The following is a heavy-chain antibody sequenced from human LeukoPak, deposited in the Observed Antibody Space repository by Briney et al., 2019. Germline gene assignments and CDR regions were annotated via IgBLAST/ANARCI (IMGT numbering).Heavy chain of an antibody. V-gene: IGHV4-30-4*01. J-gene: IGHJ5*02. D-gene: IGHD5-12*01. CDR3: AREGGSVATAGGWFDP. CDR2: IYYSGST. CDR1: GGSISSGDYY. Sequence: SQTLSLTCTVSGGSISSGDYYWSWIRQPPGKGLEWIGYIYYSGSTYYNPSLKSRVTISVGTSKNQFSLKLSSVTAADTAVYYCAREGGSVATAGGWFDPWGQGTLVTVSS.